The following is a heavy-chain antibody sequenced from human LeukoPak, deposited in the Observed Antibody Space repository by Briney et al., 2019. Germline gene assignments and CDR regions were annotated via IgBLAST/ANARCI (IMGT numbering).Heavy chain of an antibody. D-gene: IGHD4-23*01. CDR1: GGSISSSTGNC. V-gene: IGHV4-4*02. Sequence: PSETLSLTCTVSGGSISSSTGNCWTWVRQPPGKGLEWIGEIYHSGSTNYNPSLKSRVTMLLDKSKNQFSLKLSSVTAADTAVYYCARNGGNSDFDYWGQGTLVTVSS. J-gene: IGHJ4*02. CDR3: ARNGGNSDFDY. CDR2: IYHSGST.